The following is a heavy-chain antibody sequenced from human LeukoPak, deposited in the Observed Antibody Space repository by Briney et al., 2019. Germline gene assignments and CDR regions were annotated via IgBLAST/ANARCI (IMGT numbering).Heavy chain of an antibody. CDR3: ARDKAAAAGMGY. J-gene: IGHJ4*02. V-gene: IGHV3-30-3*01. D-gene: IGHD6-13*01. Sequence: PGRSLRLSCAASGFTFSSYAMHWVRQAPGKGLEWVAVISYDGSNKYYADSVKGRFTISRDNSKNTLYLQMDSLRAEDTAVYYCARDKAAAAGMGYWGQGTLVTVSS. CDR1: GFTFSSYA. CDR2: ISYDGSNK.